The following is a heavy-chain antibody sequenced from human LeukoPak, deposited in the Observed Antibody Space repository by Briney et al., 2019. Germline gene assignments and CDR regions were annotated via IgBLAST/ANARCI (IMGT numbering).Heavy chain of an antibody. CDR1: GYTFTSYY. CDR3: ARSDPAKLQFDY. CDR2: INPSGGST. D-gene: IGHD1-7*01. J-gene: IGHJ4*02. V-gene: IGHV1-46*03. Sequence: GASVKVSCEASGYTFTSYYMHWVRQAPGQGLEWMGIINPSGGSTSYAQKSQGRVTMTRDTSTSTVYMELSSLRSEDTAVYYCARSDPAKLQFDYWGQGTLVTVSS.